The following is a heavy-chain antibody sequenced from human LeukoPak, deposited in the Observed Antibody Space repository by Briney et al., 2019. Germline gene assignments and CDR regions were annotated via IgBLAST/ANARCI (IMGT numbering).Heavy chain of an antibody. CDR1: GFTFSSYA. CDR3: AKEYYYDSSGYYHDAFDI. V-gene: IGHV3-23*01. J-gene: IGHJ3*02. D-gene: IGHD3-22*01. CDR2: ISGSGGST. Sequence: GGSLRLSCAASGFTFSSYAMSWVRQAPGKGLDWVLAISGSGGSTYYADSVKGRFTISRDNSKNTLYLQMNSLRAEDTAVYYCAKEYYYDSSGYYHDAFDIWGQGTMVTVSS.